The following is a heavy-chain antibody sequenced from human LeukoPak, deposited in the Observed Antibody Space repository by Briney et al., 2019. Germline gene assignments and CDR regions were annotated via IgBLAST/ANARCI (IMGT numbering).Heavy chain of an antibody. Sequence: SETLSLTCTVSGGSISSSDYYWGWIRQPPGKGLEWIGSFYYRGNTFYNPPLKSRVTISVDTSENHFSLKLISVTAADTAVYYCGRQYRDDYYFDNWGQGTLVTVSS. V-gene: IGHV4-39*01. CDR1: GGSISSSDYY. J-gene: IGHJ4*02. D-gene: IGHD2-2*02. CDR2: FYYRGNT. CDR3: GRQYRDDYYFDN.